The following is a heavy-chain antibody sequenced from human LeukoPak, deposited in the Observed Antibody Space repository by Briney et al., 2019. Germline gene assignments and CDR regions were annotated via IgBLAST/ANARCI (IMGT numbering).Heavy chain of an antibody. CDR2: IHHSGST. CDR1: GGSISSYY. V-gene: IGHV4-59*12. Sequence: PSETLSLTCTVSGGSISSYYWSWIRQPPGKGLEWIGNIHHSGSTYYNPSLKSRVTISVDTSKNQFSLKLSSVIAADTAVYYCARDPRVVGASYYYYYMDVCGNGTKVTVSS. D-gene: IGHD1-26*01. J-gene: IGHJ6*03. CDR3: ARDPRVVGASYYYYYMDV.